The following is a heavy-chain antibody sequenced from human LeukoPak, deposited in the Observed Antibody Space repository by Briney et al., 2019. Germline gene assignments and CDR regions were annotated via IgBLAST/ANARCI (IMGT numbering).Heavy chain of an antibody. CDR2: MNPNSGNT. Sequence: ASVNVSCKASGYTFTSYDINWVRQATGQGLEWMGWMNPNSGNTGYAQKFQGRVTMTRNTSISTAYMELSSLRSEDTAAYYCAREGLWFGELLEDYYYYGMDVWGQGTTVTVSS. V-gene: IGHV1-8*01. CDR1: GYTFTSYD. CDR3: AREGLWFGELLEDYYYYGMDV. D-gene: IGHD3-10*01. J-gene: IGHJ6*02.